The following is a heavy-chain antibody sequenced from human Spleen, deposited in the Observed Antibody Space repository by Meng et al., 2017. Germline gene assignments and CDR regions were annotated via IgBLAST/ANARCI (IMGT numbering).Heavy chain of an antibody. J-gene: IGHJ4*02. Sequence: QVQLQGSGPGLVKPSGTLSLTCVVSGGSFSDYYWSWIRQPLGKGLEWIGEINHSGSTNYNPSLESRATISVDTSQNNLSLKLSSVTAADSAVYYCARGPTTMAHDFDYWGQGTLVTVSS. CDR3: ARGPTTMAHDFDY. D-gene: IGHD4-11*01. CDR2: INHSGST. CDR1: GGSFSDYY. V-gene: IGHV4-34*01.